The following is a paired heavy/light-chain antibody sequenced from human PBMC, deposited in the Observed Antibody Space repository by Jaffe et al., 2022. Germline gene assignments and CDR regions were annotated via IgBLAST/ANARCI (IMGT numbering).Heavy chain of an antibody. Sequence: QVQLQESGPGLVKPSGTLSLTCVVSGGSISSSNWWSWVRQPPGKGLEWIGEIYHFGSTNYNPSLKSRVTISIDKSKNQFSLKLSSVTAADTAVYYCARVTYCSSTSCYFGNFDYWGQGTLVTVSS. J-gene: IGHJ4*02. V-gene: IGHV4-4*02. D-gene: IGHD2-2*01. CDR3: ARVTYCSSTSCYFGNFDY. CDR1: GGSISSSNW. CDR2: IYHFGST.
Light chain of an antibody. CDR1: SSDVGGYNY. CDR3: SSYAGSNNKV. CDR2: EVS. J-gene: IGLJ1*01. Sequence: QSALTQPPSASGSPGQSVTISCTGTSSDVGGYNYVSWYQQHPGKAPKLMIYEVSKRPSGVPDRFSGSKSGNTASLTVSGLQAEDEADYYCSSYAGSNNKVFGTGTKVTVL. V-gene: IGLV2-8*01.